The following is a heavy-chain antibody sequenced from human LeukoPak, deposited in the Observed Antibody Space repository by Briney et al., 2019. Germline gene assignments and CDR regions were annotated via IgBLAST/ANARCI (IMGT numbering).Heavy chain of an antibody. V-gene: IGHV3-33*01. CDR3: ARMDSSGYYYDNIDY. J-gene: IGHJ4*02. CDR1: GFTFSSYG. CDR2: IWYDGSNK. D-gene: IGHD3-22*01. Sequence: QPGRSLRLSCAASGFTFSSYGMHWVRQAPARGLEWVAVIWYDGSNKYYADSVKGRFTISRDNSKNTLYLQMNSLRAEDTAVYYCARMDSSGYYYDNIDYWGQGTLVTVSS.